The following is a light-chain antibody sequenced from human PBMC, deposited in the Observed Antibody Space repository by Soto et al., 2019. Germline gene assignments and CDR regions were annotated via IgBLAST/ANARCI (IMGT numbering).Light chain of an antibody. V-gene: IGKV1-39*01. CDR1: QSISSY. Sequence: DIQMTQSPSSLSASVGDRVTITCRASQSISSYLNWYQQKPGKAPKLLIYAASSLQSGVPSRFSGSGSGTDFTLTISSLQPEDFATYYCQQSYSTPWTVGQGTTVDIK. CDR2: AAS. CDR3: QQSYSTPWT. J-gene: IGKJ1*01.